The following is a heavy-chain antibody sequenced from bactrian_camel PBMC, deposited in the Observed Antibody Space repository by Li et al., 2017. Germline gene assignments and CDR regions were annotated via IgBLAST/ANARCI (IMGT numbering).Heavy chain of an antibody. V-gene: IGHV3S54*01. CDR3: AASRAMWPGQDKALDATQYSK. CDR2: IYTRAGFT. Sequence: HVQLVESGGGSVQAGGSLRLSCKASSIGRDSSDCMGWFRQSPGKEREGVAAIYTRAGFTQYADSVKGRFTLSRDIRKSTFDLQMNALKPEDTAMYYCAASRAMWPGQDKALDATQYSKWGQGTQVTVS. CDR1: SIGRDSSDC. D-gene: IGHD1*01. J-gene: IGHJ4*01.